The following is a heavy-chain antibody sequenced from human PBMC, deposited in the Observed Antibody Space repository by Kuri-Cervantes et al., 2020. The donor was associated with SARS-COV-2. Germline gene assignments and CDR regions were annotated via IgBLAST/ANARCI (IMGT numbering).Heavy chain of an antibody. V-gene: IGHV3-21*01. CDR1: GFTFSSYS. CDR2: ISSSSSYI. J-gene: IGHJ6*03. D-gene: IGHD3-9*01. Sequence: GESLKISCAASGFTFSSYSMNWVRQAPGKGLEWVSSISSSSSYICYADSVKGRFTISRDNAKNSLYLQMNSLRAEDTAVYYCARDRGYFDWFYMDVWGKGTTVTVSS. CDR3: ARDRGYFDWFYMDV.